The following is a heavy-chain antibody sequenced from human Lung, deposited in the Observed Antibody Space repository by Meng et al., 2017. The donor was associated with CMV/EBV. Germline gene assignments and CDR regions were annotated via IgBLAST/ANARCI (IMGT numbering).Heavy chain of an antibody. CDR2: MYFSGST. CDR1: GGSISSSSYY. V-gene: IGHV4-39*07. J-gene: IGHJ5*02. D-gene: IGHD3-3*01. Sequence: SETLSLXCTVSGGSISSSSYYWGWIRQPPGKGLEWIGSMYFSGSTYYNPSLKSRVTISVDTSKNQFSLKLSSVTAGDTAVYYFARAGTDYDFWNGYFGSWFDLWGQGTXVTVSS. CDR3: ARAGTDYDFWNGYFGSWFDL.